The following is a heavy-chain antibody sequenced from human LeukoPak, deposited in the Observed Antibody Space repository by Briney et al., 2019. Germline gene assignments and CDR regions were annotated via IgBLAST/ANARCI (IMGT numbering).Heavy chain of an antibody. CDR1: GGSISSSSYY. D-gene: IGHD1-26*01. CDR2: IFYSGST. V-gene: IGHV4-39*01. Sequence: PSETLSLTCTVSGGSISSSSYYWGWIRQPPGKGLQWIGSIFYSGSTYYNPSLKSRVTISVDTSKNQFSLKLSSVTAADTAVYYCARLSGSYYSGEWDYWGQGTLVTVSS. J-gene: IGHJ4*02. CDR3: ARLSGSYYSGEWDY.